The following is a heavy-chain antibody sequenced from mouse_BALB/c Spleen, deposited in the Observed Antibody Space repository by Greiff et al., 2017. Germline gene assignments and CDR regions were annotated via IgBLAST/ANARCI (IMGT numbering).Heavy chain of an antibody. Sequence: DVQLVESGGGLVQPGGSRKLSCAASGFTFSSFGMHWVRQAPEKGLEWVAYISSGSSTIYYADTVKGRFTISRDNPKNTLFLQMTSLRSEDTAMYYCARSGGDGYYVNYAMDYWGQGTSVTVSS. D-gene: IGHD2-3*01. CDR2: ISSGSSTI. CDR1: GFTFSSFG. CDR3: ARSGGDGYYVNYAMDY. V-gene: IGHV5-17*02. J-gene: IGHJ4*01.